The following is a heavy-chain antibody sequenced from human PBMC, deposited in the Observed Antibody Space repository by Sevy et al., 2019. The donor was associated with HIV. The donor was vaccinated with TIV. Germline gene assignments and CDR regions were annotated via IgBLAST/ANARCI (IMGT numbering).Heavy chain of an antibody. CDR2: IFHSGNT. CDR3: ASSSSAYPYHFYY. CDR1: GGSISTDLYS. Sequence: SQTLSLTCAVSGGSISTDLYSWNWIRQPPGKGLEWIGYIFHSGNTYYNPSLKSRVTISIDRSKNQFSLNLSSMTAADTAFYYCASSSSAYPYHFYYWGQGTLVTVSS. J-gene: IGHJ4*02. V-gene: IGHV4-30-2*01.